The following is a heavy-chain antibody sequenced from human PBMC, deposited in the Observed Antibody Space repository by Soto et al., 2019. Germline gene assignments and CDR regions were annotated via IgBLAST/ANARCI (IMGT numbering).Heavy chain of an antibody. D-gene: IGHD1-7*01. V-gene: IGHV3-23*01. J-gene: IGHJ4*02. Sequence: EVQLLESGGGLVQPGGSLTLSCAASGFTFSSYGMTWVRQAPGKGLEWVSFSSATGSGSYYADSVKGRFTISRDNSKNTLYLQMSSLTADDTAVYYCAKDRRAGGNYGFYSDFWGQGALVIVSS. CDR1: GFTFSSYG. CDR3: AKDRRAGGNYGFYSDF. CDR2: SSATGSGS.